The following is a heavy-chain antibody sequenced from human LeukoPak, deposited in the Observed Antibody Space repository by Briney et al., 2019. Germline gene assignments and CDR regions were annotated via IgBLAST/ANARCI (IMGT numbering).Heavy chain of an antibody. V-gene: IGHV4-61*01. CDR2: IYYSGST. CDR1: GGSISSSSYY. D-gene: IGHD3-22*01. J-gene: IGHJ4*02. Sequence: PSETLSLTCTVSGGSISSSSYYWSWIRQPPGKGLEWIGYIYYSGSTNYNPSLKSRVTISVDTSKNQFSLKLSSVTAADTAVYYCARGGHRRDSGYSPGYFDYWGQGTLVTVSS. CDR3: ARGGHRRDSGYSPGYFDY.